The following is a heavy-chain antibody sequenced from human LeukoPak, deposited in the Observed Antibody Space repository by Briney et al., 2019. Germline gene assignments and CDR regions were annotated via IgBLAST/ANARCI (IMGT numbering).Heavy chain of an antibody. CDR3: AKELSTSGAFDI. Sequence: GGSLRLSCAASGFTVSSNYMSWVRQAPGKGLEWVSAISGSGGSTYYADPVKGRFTISRDNSKNTLYLQMNSLRAEDTAVYYCAKELSTSGAFDIWGQGTMVTVSS. V-gene: IGHV3-23*01. CDR2: ISGSGGST. J-gene: IGHJ3*02. CDR1: GFTVSSNY. D-gene: IGHD2/OR15-2a*01.